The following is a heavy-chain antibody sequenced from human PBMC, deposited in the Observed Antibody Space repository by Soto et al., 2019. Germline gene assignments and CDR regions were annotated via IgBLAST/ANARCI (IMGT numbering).Heavy chain of an antibody. CDR3: AAAVPAEYVFPYYYMDV. CDR1: GASISSYH. Sequence: QVQLQESGPGLVKPSETLSLTCTVSGASISSYHWSWIRQTPGKGLEWIGYIYYSGSANYNPSLKPRVTFSVDTSKNQVSLKLSSVTAADPGVYYCAAAVPAEYVFPYYYMDVWGKGTTVTVSS. J-gene: IGHJ6*03. D-gene: IGHD3-16*01. CDR2: IYYSGSA. V-gene: IGHV4-59*01.